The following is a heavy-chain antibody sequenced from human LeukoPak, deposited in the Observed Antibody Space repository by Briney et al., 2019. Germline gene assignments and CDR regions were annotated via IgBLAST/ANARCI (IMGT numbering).Heavy chain of an antibody. V-gene: IGHV4-59*01. CDR3: ARFFGRQWLVVDY. CDR1: GGSISSYY. CDR2: IYYSGST. D-gene: IGHD6-19*01. J-gene: IGHJ4*02. Sequence: PSETLSLTCTVPGGSISSYYWSWIRQPPGKGLEWIGYIYYSGSTNYNPSLKSRVTISVDTSKNQFSLKLSSVTAADTAVYYCARFFGRQWLVVDYWGQGTLVTVSS.